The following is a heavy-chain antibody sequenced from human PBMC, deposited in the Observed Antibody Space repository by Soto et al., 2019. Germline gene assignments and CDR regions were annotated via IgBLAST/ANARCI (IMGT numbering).Heavy chain of an antibody. D-gene: IGHD3-9*01. V-gene: IGHV3-23*01. CDR2: ISGSGGST. J-gene: IGHJ6*03. CDR1: GFTFSSYA. CDR3: AKEGILTGYYHYYYYYYMDV. Sequence: GGSLRLSCAASGFTFSSYAMSWVRQAPGKGLEWVSAISGSGGSTYYADSVKGRFTISRDNSKNTLYLQMNSLRAEDTAVYYCAKEGILTGYYHYYYYYYMDVWGKGTTVTVSS.